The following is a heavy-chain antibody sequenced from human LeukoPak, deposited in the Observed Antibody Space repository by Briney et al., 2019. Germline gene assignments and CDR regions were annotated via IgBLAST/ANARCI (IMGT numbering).Heavy chain of an antibody. CDR3: ARVDDSSGYSYYFDY. CDR1: GYTFTSYG. V-gene: IGHV1-18*01. J-gene: IGHJ4*02. D-gene: IGHD3-22*01. Sequence: ASVKVSCKASGYTFTSYGISWVRQAPGQGLEWMGWISAYNGNTNYAQKLQGRVTMTTDTSTSTAYMELRSLRSDDTAVYYCARVDDSSGYSYYFDYWGQGTLVTVS. CDR2: ISAYNGNT.